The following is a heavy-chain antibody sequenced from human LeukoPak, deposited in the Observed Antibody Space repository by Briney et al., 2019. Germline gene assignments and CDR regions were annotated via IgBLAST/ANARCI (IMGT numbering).Heavy chain of an antibody. D-gene: IGHD1-7*01. V-gene: IGHV3-30*02. J-gene: IGHJ4*02. CDR3: ATGTTLPGFDY. CDR2: IRYDGSNK. CDR1: GFTFSSYG. Sequence: GGSLRLSCAASGFTFSSYGMHWVRQAPGKGLEWVAFIRYDGSNKYYADSVEGRFTISRDNSKNTLYLQMNSLRAEDTAVYYCATGTTLPGFDYWGQGTLVTVSS.